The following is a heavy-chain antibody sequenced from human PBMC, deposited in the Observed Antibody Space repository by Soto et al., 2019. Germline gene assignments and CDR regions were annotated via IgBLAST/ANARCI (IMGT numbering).Heavy chain of an antibody. Sequence: GESLKISCQGSGYAFSSYWIARVRQMPGKGLEWMGIIYPGGSDTRYSPSFQGQVTISVDKSITTAYLQWSSLKASDTAMYYCARGYCTATICDPWFDPWGQGTLVTVSS. CDR2: IYPGGSDT. CDR3: ARGYCTATICDPWFDP. CDR1: GYAFSSYW. J-gene: IGHJ5*02. V-gene: IGHV5-51*01. D-gene: IGHD2-8*02.